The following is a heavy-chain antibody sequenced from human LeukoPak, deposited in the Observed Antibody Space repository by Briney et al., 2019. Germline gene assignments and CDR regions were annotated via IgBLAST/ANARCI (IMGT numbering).Heavy chain of an antibody. Sequence: ASVKVSCKASGGTFSSYAISWVRQAPGQGLEWMGGIIPIFGTANYAQKFQGRVTITADESTSTAYMEQSSLRSEDTAVYYCALSSGYYYEAGVTGWFDPWGQGTLVTVSS. J-gene: IGHJ5*02. D-gene: IGHD3-22*01. V-gene: IGHV1-69*13. CDR2: IIPIFGTA. CDR3: ALSSGYYYEAGVTGWFDP. CDR1: GGTFSSYA.